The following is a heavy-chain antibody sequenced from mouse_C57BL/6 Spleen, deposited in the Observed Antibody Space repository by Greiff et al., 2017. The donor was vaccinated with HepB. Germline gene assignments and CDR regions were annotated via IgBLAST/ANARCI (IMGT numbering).Heavy chain of an antibody. Sequence: EVQVVESGGGLVKPGGSLKLSCAASGFTFSSYAMSWVRQTPEKRLEWVATISDGGSYTYYPDNVKGRFTISRDNAKNNLYLQMSHLKSEDTAMYYCARYLHYYGPYWYFDVWGTGTTVTVSS. D-gene: IGHD1-1*01. CDR3: ARYLHYYGPYWYFDV. CDR1: GFTFSSYA. CDR2: ISDGGSYT. J-gene: IGHJ1*03. V-gene: IGHV5-4*01.